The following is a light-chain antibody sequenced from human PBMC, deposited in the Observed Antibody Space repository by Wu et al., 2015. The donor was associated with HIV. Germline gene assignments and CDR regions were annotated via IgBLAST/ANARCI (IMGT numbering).Light chain of an antibody. CDR3: QQSYSTPWYS. Sequence: DIQMTQSPSSLSASVGDRVTITCRASQSISSYLNWYQQKPGKAPKLLIYAASSLQSGVPSRFSGSGSGTDFTLTISSLQPEDFATYYCQQSYSTPWYSFGQGTKAGDQ. J-gene: IGKJ2*03. CDR2: AAS. CDR1: QSISSY. V-gene: IGKV1-39*01.